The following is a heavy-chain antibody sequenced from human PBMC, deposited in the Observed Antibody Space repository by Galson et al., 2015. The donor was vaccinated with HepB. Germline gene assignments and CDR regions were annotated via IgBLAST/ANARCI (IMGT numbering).Heavy chain of an antibody. CDR1: GGSFSTYH. D-gene: IGHD3-3*01. V-gene: IGHV4-34*01. CDR2: ITQSGST. J-gene: IGHJ6*01. CDR3: ARGKGRPVLLDYHYYGMDV. Sequence: ETLSLTCAVFGGSFSTYHWTWIRQPPGKGLAWIGEITQSGSTHSNPSLKSRVTISVDTSKNQFSLKVWSVTAADTAVYYCARGKGRPVLLDYHYYGMDVWGQGATVSVSA.